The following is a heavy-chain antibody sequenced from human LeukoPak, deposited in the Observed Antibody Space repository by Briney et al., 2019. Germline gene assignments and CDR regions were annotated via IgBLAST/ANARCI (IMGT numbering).Heavy chain of an antibody. CDR1: GFTFSRHG. V-gene: IGHV3-30*18. J-gene: IGHJ4*02. CDR2: ISYDGSNK. D-gene: IGHD2-8*02. Sequence: PGGSLRLSCAASGFTFSRHGMHWVRQAPGKGLEWVAVISYDGSNKHYADSVKVRLTISRDNSKNTLYLQMNSLRAEDTAVYYCAKDPIWWNYFDYWGQGTLVTVSS. CDR3: AKDPIWWNYFDY.